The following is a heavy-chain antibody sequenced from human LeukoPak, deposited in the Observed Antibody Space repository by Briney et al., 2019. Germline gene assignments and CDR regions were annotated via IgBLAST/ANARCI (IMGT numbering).Heavy chain of an antibody. CDR1: GYTFTGYY. J-gene: IGHJ4*02. V-gene: IGHV1-2*02. Sequence: GASVKVSCKASGYTFTGYYMHWVRQAPGQGLEWMGWINPNSGGTNYAQKFQGRVTMTRDTSISTAYMEPSRLRSDDTAVYYCARGGSEWELNSPMFDYWGQGTLVTVSS. CDR3: ARGGSEWELNSPMFDY. CDR2: INPNSGGT. D-gene: IGHD1-26*01.